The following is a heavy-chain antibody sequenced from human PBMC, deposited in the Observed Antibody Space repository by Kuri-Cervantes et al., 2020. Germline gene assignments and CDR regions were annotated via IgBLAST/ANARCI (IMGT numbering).Heavy chain of an antibody. CDR1: GYTFTSYA. J-gene: IGHJ1*01. Sequence: ASVKVSCKASGYTFTSYAMNWVRQAPGQGLEWMGWMNPNSGNTGYAQKFQGRVTMTRNTSISTAYMELSSLRSEDTAVYYCARFGDYDEYFQHWGQGTLVTVSS. CDR2: MNPNSGNT. D-gene: IGHD4-17*01. CDR3: ARFGDYDEYFQH. V-gene: IGHV1-8*02.